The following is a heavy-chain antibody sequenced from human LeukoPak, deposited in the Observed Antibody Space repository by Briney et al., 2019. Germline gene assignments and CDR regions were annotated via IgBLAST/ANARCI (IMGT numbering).Heavy chain of an antibody. Sequence: PSETLSLTCTVSGGSISSYYWSWIRQPAGKGLEWIGRIYTSGSTNYNPSLKSRVTMSVDTSKKQYSLKLSSVTAADTAVYYCARDVIEGPAGYFDYWGQGTLVIVSS. CDR2: IYTSGST. D-gene: IGHD6-13*01. CDR3: ARDVIEGPAGYFDY. V-gene: IGHV4-4*07. J-gene: IGHJ4*02. CDR1: GGSISSYY.